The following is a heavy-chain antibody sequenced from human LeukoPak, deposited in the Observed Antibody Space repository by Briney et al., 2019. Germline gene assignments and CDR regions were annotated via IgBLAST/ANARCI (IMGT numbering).Heavy chain of an antibody. CDR2: IYYSGST. CDR1: GGSISSSSYY. CDR3: ARSSGMDGYAKKAPHGYFDL. J-gene: IGHJ2*01. V-gene: IGHV4-39*07. Sequence: SETLSLTCTVSGGSISSSSYYWGGIRQPPGKGLEWIGSIYYSGSTYYNPSLKSRVTISVDTSKNQFSLQLSSMTAADTAVYYCARSSGMDGYAKKAPHGYFDLWGRGTLVTVSS. D-gene: IGHD5-24*01.